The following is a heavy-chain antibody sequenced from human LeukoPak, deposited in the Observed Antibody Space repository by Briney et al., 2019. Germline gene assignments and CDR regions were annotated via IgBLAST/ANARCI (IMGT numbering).Heavy chain of an antibody. D-gene: IGHD2-8*01. J-gene: IGHJ4*02. Sequence: SETLSLTCAVYGGSFSGYYWSWIRQPPGKGLEWIGEINHSGSTNYNPSLKSRVTISVDTSKNQFSLKLSSVTAADTAVYYCAGGRSGVLDYWGQGTLVTVSS. CDR1: GGSFSGYY. CDR2: INHSGST. V-gene: IGHV4-34*01. CDR3: AGGRSGVLDY.